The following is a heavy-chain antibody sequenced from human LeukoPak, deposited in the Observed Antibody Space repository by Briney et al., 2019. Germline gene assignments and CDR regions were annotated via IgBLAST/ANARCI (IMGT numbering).Heavy chain of an antibody. CDR3: ARDPRIVVVPAAMPNWFDP. CDR2: ISSSGSTI. J-gene: IGHJ5*02. CDR1: GFTFSDYY. Sequence: GGSLRLSCAASGFTFSDYYMSWIRQAPGKGLEWVSYISSSGSTIYYADSVKGRFTISRDNAKNSLYLQMNSLRAEDTAVYYCARDPRIVVVPAAMPNWFDPWGQGTLVTVSS. D-gene: IGHD2-2*01. V-gene: IGHV3-11*01.